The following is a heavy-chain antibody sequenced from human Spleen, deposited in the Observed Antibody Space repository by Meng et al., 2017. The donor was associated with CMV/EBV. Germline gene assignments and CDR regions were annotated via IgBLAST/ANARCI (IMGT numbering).Heavy chain of an antibody. CDR1: GGSFSGTNW. CDR2: IFHSGST. V-gene: IGHV4-4*02. Sequence: SGGSFSGTNWWSWVRQPPGKGLEWIGEIFHSGSTNYNPSLKSRVTISIDKSKNQFSLKLSSVTAADTAVYYCARVTRDYGDSYFDYWGQGTLVTVST. J-gene: IGHJ4*02. D-gene: IGHD4-17*01. CDR3: ARVTRDYGDSYFDY.